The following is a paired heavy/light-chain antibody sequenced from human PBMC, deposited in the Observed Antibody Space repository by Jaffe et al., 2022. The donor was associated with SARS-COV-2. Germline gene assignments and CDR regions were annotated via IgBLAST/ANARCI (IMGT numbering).Heavy chain of an antibody. J-gene: IGHJ6*02. V-gene: IGHV4-61*02. CDR2: IYTSGST. CDR3: ARGADYYDSSPAIWDYYYGMDV. Sequence: QVQLQESGPGLVKPSQTLSLTCTVSGGSISSGSYYWSWIRQPAGKGLEWIGRIYTSGSTNYNPSLKSRVTISVDTSKNQFSLKLSSVTAADTAVYYCARGADYYDSSPAIWDYYYGMDVWGQGTTVTVSS. CDR1: GGSISSGSYY. D-gene: IGHD3-22*01.
Light chain of an antibody. CDR2: KDS. J-gene: IGLJ1*01. Sequence: SYELTQPPSVSVSPGQTARITCSGDALPKQYAYWYQQKPGQAPVLVIYKDSERPSGIPERFSGSSSGTTVTLTISGVQAEDEADYYCQSADSSGTYQVFGTGTKVTVL. CDR3: QSADSSGTYQV. CDR1: ALPKQY. V-gene: IGLV3-25*03.